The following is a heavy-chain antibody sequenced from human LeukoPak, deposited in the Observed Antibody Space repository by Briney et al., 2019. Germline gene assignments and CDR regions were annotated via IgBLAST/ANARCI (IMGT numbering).Heavy chain of an antibody. Sequence: ASVKISCKASGYTFTSYGISWVRQAAGQGLEWMGIINPSGGSTSYAQKFQGRVTMTRDMSTSTVYMELSSLRSEDTAVYYCARGPPPRITIFGVAPGAFDIWGQGTMVTVSS. V-gene: IGHV1-46*01. J-gene: IGHJ3*02. CDR3: ARGPPPRITIFGVAPGAFDI. D-gene: IGHD3-3*01. CDR2: INPSGGST. CDR1: GYTFTSYG.